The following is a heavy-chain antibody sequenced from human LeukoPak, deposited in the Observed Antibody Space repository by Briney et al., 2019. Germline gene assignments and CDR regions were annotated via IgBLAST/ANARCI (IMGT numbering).Heavy chain of an antibody. CDR2: ISSSGSPI. V-gene: IGHV3-48*01. J-gene: IGHJ4*02. Sequence: GGSLRLSCAASGFTFSDYSFNWVRQAPGKGLEWVSYISSSGSPIYYADSLKGRSTISRDNAKNSLYLQMNSLRAEDTAVYYCVRDPPRTVPGIDFDYWGQGTLVTVSS. CDR1: GFTFSDYS. D-gene: IGHD6-19*01. CDR3: VRDPPRTVPGIDFDY.